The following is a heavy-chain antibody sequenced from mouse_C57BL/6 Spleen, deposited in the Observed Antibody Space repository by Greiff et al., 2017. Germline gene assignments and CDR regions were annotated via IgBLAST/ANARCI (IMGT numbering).Heavy chain of an antibody. V-gene: IGHV1-26*01. CDR1: GYTFTDYY. CDR3: ASEIRSNPFAD. D-gene: IGHD2-5*01. Sequence: VQLQQSGPELVKPGASVKISCKASGYTFTDYYMNWVKQSHGKSLEWIGDINPNNGGTSYNQKFKGKATLTVDKSSSTAYMELRSLTSEDSAVYSCASEIRSNPFADWGQGTLVTVS. J-gene: IGHJ3*01. CDR2: INPNNGGT.